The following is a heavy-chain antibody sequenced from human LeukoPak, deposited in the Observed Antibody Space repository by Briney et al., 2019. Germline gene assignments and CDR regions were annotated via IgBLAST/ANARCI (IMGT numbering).Heavy chain of an antibody. Sequence: SETLSLTCAVYGGSFSGYYWSWIRQPPGKGLEWIGEINHSGSTNYNPSLKSRVTISVDTSKNQFSLKLSSVTAADTAVYYCARGRGDEIEVRRFDYWGQGALVTVSS. CDR2: INHSGST. D-gene: IGHD6-6*01. V-gene: IGHV4-34*01. CDR3: ARGRGDEIEVRRFDY. CDR1: GGSFSGYY. J-gene: IGHJ4*02.